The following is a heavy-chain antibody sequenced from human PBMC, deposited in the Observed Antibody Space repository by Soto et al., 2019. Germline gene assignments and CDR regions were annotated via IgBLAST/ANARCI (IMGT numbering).Heavy chain of an antibody. CDR2: INSDGSST. D-gene: IGHD5-18*01. CDR3: ARTGKQLWATHFDY. V-gene: IGHV3-74*01. CDR1: GFTFSSYW. J-gene: IGHJ4*02. Sequence: GGSLRLSCAASGFTFSSYWMHWVRQAPGKGLVWVSRINSDGSSTSYADSVKGRFTNSRDNAKNTLYLQMNSLRAEDTAVYYCARTGKQLWATHFDYWGQGTLVTVSS.